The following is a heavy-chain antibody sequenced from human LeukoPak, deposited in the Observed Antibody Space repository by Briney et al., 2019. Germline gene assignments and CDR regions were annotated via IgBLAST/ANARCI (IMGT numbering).Heavy chain of an antibody. CDR1: GYTITDYY. CDR3: ARGSPSYAQWHFDL. J-gene: IGHJ2*01. Sequence: TSVKVSCKASGYTITDYYLHWVRQAPGQGLEWMGWIIPNTGGTNYAQKFQDWVTMSSDTSISTAYMELSSLRSDDTAVYYCARGSPSYAQWHFDLWGRGTLVTVSS. CDR2: IIPNTGGT. D-gene: IGHD2/OR15-2a*01. V-gene: IGHV1-2*04.